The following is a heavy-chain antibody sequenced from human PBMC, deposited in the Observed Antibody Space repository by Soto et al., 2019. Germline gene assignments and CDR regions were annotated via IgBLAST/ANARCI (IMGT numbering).Heavy chain of an antibody. D-gene: IGHD5-12*01. CDR3: ASNRDIVATVYYGMDV. CDR2: MNPNSGNT. Sequence: QVQLVQSGAEVKKPGASVKVSCKASGYTFTSYDINWVRQATGQGLEWMGWMNPNSGNTGYAQKFQGRVTMTRNTSISTAYMELSSLRSEDTAVYYCASNRDIVATVYYGMDVWGQGTTVTVSS. CDR1: GYTFTSYD. V-gene: IGHV1-8*01. J-gene: IGHJ6*02.